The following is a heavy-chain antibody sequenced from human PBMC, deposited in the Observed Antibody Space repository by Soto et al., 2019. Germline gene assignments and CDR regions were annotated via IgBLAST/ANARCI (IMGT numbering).Heavy chain of an antibody. CDR1: GFTLSSYW. J-gene: IGHJ4*02. CDR2: INGDGSTT. CDR3: VRGRSGSYSFDY. V-gene: IGHV3-74*01. D-gene: IGHD3-10*01. Sequence: EAQLVESGGGIVQPGGSVRLSCAASGFTLSSYWIHWVRQAPGKGLVWVSRINGDGSTTNYADSLRGRFTISRDNAKNTVFLQMNSLRAEDAAVYYCVRGRSGSYSFDYWGQGTLVTVSS.